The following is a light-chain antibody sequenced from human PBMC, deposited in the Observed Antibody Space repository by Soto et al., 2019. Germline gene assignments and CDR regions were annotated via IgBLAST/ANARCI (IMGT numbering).Light chain of an antibody. CDR3: QQYNNWPPVT. J-gene: IGKJ1*01. CDR2: DAS. Sequence: EIVMTQSPATLSVSPGERATLSCRASQSVSSNLAWYQQKPGQAPRLLIYDASNRATGIPARFSGSGSGTEFTLTISSLQSEDFAVYYCQQYNNWPPVTFGQGTKVDIK. CDR1: QSVSSN. V-gene: IGKV3D-15*01.